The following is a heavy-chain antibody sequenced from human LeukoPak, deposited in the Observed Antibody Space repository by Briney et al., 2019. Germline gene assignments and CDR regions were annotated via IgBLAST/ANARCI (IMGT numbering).Heavy chain of an antibody. V-gene: IGHV5-51*01. D-gene: IGHD5-24*01. CDR1: GYSFSSYW. J-gene: IGHJ4*01. CDR2: IYPGGSEI. Sequence: GESLKISCKGLGYSFSSYWNAWVRQMPAKGLEWMGIIYPGGSEIRYSPSFQGQVTISADMSISTAYLQWSSLKTSDTAMYYCARASRDGYNQNFDFWGQGTPVTVSS. CDR3: ARASRDGYNQNFDF.